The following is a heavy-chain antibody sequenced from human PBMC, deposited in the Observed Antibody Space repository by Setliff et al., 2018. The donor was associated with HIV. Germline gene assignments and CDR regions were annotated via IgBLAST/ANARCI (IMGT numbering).Heavy chain of an antibody. V-gene: IGHV4-4*09. J-gene: IGHJ4*02. CDR2: IYSTGST. D-gene: IGHD3-22*01. CDR1: GGSISSYY. Sequence: SETLSLTCTVSGGSISSYYWSWIRQPPGKGLEWIGYIYSTGSTKYNPSLKSRVTISVDTSKNQFSLKLSSVTAADTAVYYCARTPEDYDQYFFDRWGQGTLVTVSS. CDR3: ARTPEDYDQYFFDR.